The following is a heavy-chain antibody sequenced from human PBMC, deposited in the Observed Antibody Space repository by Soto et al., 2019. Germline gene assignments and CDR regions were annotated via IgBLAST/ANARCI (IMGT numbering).Heavy chain of an antibody. CDR3: ARVGGYSYHLYGMDV. CDR1: GGSFSGYY. V-gene: IGHV4-34*12. J-gene: IGHJ6*02. Sequence: QVQLQQWGAGLLKPSETLSLTCAVYGGSFSGYYWSWIRQPPGKGLEWIGEIIHSGSTNYNPSLESRVTISIDTSKNQFSLKLRSVTAADTAVYFCARVGGYSYHLYGMDVWGQGTTVTVSS. CDR2: IIHSGST. D-gene: IGHD5-18*01.